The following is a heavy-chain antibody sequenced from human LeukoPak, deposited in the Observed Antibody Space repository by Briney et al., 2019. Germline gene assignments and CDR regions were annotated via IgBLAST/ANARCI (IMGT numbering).Heavy chain of an antibody. Sequence: PSETLSLTCTVSGGSISSYYWSWIRQPPGKGLEWIGSINYSGSTNYNPSLKSLVTISVDSSKNQYSLKLSPVTAADTAVYYCARTGCSSTSCYNPFDYWGQGTMVTVSS. V-gene: IGHV4-59*01. D-gene: IGHD2-2*02. CDR3: ARTGCSSTSCYNPFDY. CDR2: INYSGST. J-gene: IGHJ4*02. CDR1: GGSISSYY.